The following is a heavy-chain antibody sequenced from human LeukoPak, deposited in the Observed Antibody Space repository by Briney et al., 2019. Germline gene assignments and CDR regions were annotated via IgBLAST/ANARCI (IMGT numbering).Heavy chain of an antibody. V-gene: IGHV4-4*02. CDR2: IFHNGDT. CDR3: ASEYSGSYYNYFDY. CDR1: GGSITTKNW. D-gene: IGHD1-26*01. Sequence: SETLSLTCAVSGGSITTKNWWNWVRQPPGKGLESIGEIFHNGDTKYNPSLKSRVTVSLDKSKNQFSLKLTSVTAADTAVYYCASEYSGSYYNYFDYWGQGTLVTVSS. J-gene: IGHJ4*02.